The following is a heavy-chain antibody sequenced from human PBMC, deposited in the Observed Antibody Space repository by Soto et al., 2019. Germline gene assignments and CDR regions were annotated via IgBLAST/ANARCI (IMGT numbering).Heavy chain of an antibody. CDR2: IYYSGST. CDR3: ARESSSGYAFDI. CDR1: GGSISSGDYY. V-gene: IGHV4-30-4*01. Sequence: PSETLSLTCTVSGGSISSGDYYWSWIRQPPGKGLEWIGYIYYSGSTYYNPSLKSRVTISVDTSKNQFSLKLSSVTAADTAVYYCARESSSGYAFDIWGQGTIVTVSS. D-gene: IGHD6-6*01. J-gene: IGHJ3*02.